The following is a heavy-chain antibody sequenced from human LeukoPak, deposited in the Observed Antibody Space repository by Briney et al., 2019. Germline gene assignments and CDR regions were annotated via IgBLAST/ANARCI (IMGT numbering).Heavy chain of an antibody. Sequence: LRLSCAASGFTVSSNYMSWVRQAPGKGLEWIGYIYYSGSTYYIPSLKSRVTISVDTSKNQFSLKLSSVTAADTAVYYCARGDSSGYYSLDYWGQGTLVTVSS. CDR3: ARGDSSGYYSLDY. V-gene: IGHV4-30-4*08. D-gene: IGHD3-22*01. CDR1: GFTVSSNY. CDR2: IYYSGST. J-gene: IGHJ4*02.